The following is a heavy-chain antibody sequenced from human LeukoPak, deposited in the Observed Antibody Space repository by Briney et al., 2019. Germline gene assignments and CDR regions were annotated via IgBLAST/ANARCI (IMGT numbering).Heavy chain of an antibody. CDR1: GYTFTSYG. J-gene: IGHJ4*02. V-gene: IGHV1-18*01. D-gene: IGHD3-10*01. CDR2: ISGYNGNT. CDR3: ARSDISIVRGAMV. Sequence: ASVKVSCKASGYTFTSYGISWVRQAPGQGLEWMGWISGYNGNTNYAQKFQGRITMTTETSTSTAYMELRSLISDDTAVYYCARSDISIVRGAMVWGQGTLVIVSS.